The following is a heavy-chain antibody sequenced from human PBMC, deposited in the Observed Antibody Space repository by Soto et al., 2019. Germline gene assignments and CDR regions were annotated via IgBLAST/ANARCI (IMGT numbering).Heavy chain of an antibody. J-gene: IGHJ4*02. CDR2: IWHDGKNK. V-gene: IGHV3-33*08. CDR3: ARDPGQDEAMDY. Sequence: QVQVVESGGGVVQPGRSLRLSCAASGFTFSSFGMQWVRQAPGKGLEWVAVIWHDGKNKYYADSAKGRFTISRDNSKNTLYLQMNSLRAEDTGVYYCARDPGQDEAMDYWGQGTLVTVSS. CDR1: GFTFSSFG.